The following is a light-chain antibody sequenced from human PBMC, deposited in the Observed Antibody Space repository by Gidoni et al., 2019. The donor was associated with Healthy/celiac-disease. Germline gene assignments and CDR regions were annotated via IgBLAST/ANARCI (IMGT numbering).Light chain of an antibody. CDR2: DAS. CDR3: QQRSNWPPFP. CDR1: QSVSSY. V-gene: IGKV3-11*01. Sequence: EMRLTQSHATLSLSPGERATLSCRASQSVSSYLAWYQQKPGQAPRLLIYDASNRATGIPASFRGSRSGTDFTLTISSLEPEYFAVYYRQQRSNWPPFPFXHXTRLEIK. J-gene: IGKJ5*01.